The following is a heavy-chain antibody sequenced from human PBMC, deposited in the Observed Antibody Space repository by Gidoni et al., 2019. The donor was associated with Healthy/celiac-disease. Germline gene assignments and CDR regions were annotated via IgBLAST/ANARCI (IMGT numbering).Heavy chain of an antibody. J-gene: IGHJ4*02. V-gene: IGHV3-23*04. CDR2: ISGSGGST. D-gene: IGHD2-2*01. CDR1: GVTFSSYA. Sequence: EVQMVESGGGLVQPGGSLRLSCAASGVTFSSYAMSWVRQAPGKGLEWVSAISGSGGSTYYADSVKGRFTISRDNSKNTLYLQLNSLRAEDTAVYYCAKDLNIVVVPAATDWGQGTLVTVSS. CDR3: AKDLNIVVVPAATD.